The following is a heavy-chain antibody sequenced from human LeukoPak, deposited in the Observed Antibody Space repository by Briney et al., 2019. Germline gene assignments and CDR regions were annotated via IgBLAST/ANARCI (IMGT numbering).Heavy chain of an antibody. Sequence: ASVKVSCKASGYTFTNYGISWVRQAPGQGLEWMGWISGYNGHTKYGQKLQDRVTMTTDTSTSTAYMELRSLRSDDTAVYYCAREGGPTGGAQDYWGQGTLVTVSS. V-gene: IGHV1-18*01. J-gene: IGHJ4*02. CDR3: AREGGPTGGAQDY. CDR2: ISGYNGHT. CDR1: GYTFTNYG. D-gene: IGHD1-1*01.